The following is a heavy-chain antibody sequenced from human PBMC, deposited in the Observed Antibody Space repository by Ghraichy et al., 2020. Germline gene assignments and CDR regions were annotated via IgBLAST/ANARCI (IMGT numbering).Heavy chain of an antibody. Sequence: GGSLRLSCAASGFTFSSYAMHWVRQAPGKGLEWVAVISYDGSNKYYADSVKGRFTISRDNSKNTLYLQMNSLRAEDTAVYYCASPNPDLYCSGGSCYPKVWGQGTLVPVSS. CDR3: ASPNPDLYCSGGSCYPKV. D-gene: IGHD2-15*01. CDR2: ISYDGSNK. V-gene: IGHV3-30*04. CDR1: GFTFSSYA. J-gene: IGHJ4*02.